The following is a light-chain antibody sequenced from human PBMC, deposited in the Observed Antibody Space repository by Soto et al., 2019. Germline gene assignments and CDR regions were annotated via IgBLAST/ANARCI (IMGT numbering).Light chain of an antibody. CDR1: QSVSSY. CDR3: QQRSNWPIT. V-gene: IGKV3-11*01. CDR2: DAS. J-gene: IGKJ5*01. Sequence: EIVLTQSPATLSLSPGERATLSCRASQSVSSYLAWYQQKPGQAPRLLIYDASNRATGIPARFSGSGSGTDFTLTTSSLEPEDFGVYYCQQRSNWPITFGQGTRLEIK.